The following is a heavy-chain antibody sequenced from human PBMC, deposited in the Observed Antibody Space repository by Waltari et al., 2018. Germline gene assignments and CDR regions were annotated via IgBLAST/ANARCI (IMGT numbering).Heavy chain of an antibody. V-gene: IGHV1-2*02. J-gene: IGHJ4*02. CDR3: ARTYQSGSYSDY. Sequence: QVQMVQSGAEAKKPGASVTVSCKTSGYPFTSYHMHWVRQAPGQGLEWMGWINTRNGGTNYAQKYQGRVTMTRDTSISTAYMELSRLISNDTAVYYCARTYQSGSYSDYWGQGTPVNVSS. CDR1: GYPFTSYH. D-gene: IGHD1-26*01. CDR2: INTRNGGT.